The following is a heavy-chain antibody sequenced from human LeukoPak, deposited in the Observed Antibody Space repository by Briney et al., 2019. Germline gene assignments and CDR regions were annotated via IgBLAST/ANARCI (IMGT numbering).Heavy chain of an antibody. CDR1: RYTLSNYA. D-gene: IGHD3-22*01. CDR3: ARDRGYYYDSGGPGY. V-gene: IGHV1-18*01. Sequence: ASVKVSCKASRYTLSNYAISWVRQAPGQGLEWMGWISGNNGNTNYVQNLQGRVTMTTDTSTSTAYMELRSLRSDDTAVYYCARDRGYYYDSGGPGYWGQGTLVTVSS. CDR2: ISGNNGNT. J-gene: IGHJ4*02.